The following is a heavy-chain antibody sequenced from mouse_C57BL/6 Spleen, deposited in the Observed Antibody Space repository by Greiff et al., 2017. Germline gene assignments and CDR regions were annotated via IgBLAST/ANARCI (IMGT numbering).Heavy chain of an antibody. Sequence: VQLQQPGAELVRPGSSVKLSCKASGYTFTSYWMDWVKQRPGQGLEWIGNIYPSDSETHYNQKFKDKATLTVDKSSSTAYMQLSSLTSEDSAVYYGARAKRGRDWFAYWGQGTLVTVSA. J-gene: IGHJ3*01. CDR1: GYTFTSYW. CDR2: IYPSDSET. V-gene: IGHV1-61*01. D-gene: IGHD4-1*01. CDR3: ARAKRGRDWFAY.